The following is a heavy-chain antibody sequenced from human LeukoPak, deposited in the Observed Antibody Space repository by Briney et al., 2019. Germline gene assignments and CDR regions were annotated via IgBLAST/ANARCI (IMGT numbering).Heavy chain of an antibody. CDR3: ARGVELTYSYYSHGLDV. CDR2: ISSNNGNT. D-gene: IGHD6-13*01. Sequence: ASVKVSCKASGYTFTSYGISWVRQAPGQGLEWMGWISSNNGNTRYAQKLQGRVTMTTDTSTRIAYMELRSLRSDDTAEYFCARGVELTYSYYSHGLDVWGQGTTVTVSS. V-gene: IGHV1-18*01. J-gene: IGHJ6*02. CDR1: GYTFTSYG.